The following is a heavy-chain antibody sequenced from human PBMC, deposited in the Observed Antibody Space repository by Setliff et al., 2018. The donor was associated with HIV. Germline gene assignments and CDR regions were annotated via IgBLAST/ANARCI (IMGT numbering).Heavy chain of an antibody. Sequence: ETLSLSCAASGFTFSSYWMSWVRQAPGKGLEWVANIKQDGSEKYYVDSVKGRFTISRDNAKNSLYLQLNSLRAEDTAVYYCARDQVAVDSVARWRKEYFMDVWGKGTTVTVSS. CDR2: IKQDGSEK. J-gene: IGHJ6*03. V-gene: IGHV3-7*01. D-gene: IGHD5-12*01. CDR3: ARDQVAVDSVARWRKEYFMDV. CDR1: GFTFSSYW.